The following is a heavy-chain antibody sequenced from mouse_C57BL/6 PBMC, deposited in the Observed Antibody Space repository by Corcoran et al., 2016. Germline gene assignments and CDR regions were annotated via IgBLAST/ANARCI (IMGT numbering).Heavy chain of an antibody. D-gene: IGHD2-3*01. CDR2: IYPGSGNT. CDR3: ARGYDGYYSFAY. Sequence: QVQLKQSGAELVRPGASVKLSCKASGYTFTDYYINWVKQRPGQGLEWIARIYPGSGNTYYNEKFKGKATLTAEKSSSTAYMQLSSLTSEDSAVYFCARGYDGYYSFAYWGQGTLVTVSA. J-gene: IGHJ3*01. V-gene: IGHV1-76*01. CDR1: GYTFTDYY.